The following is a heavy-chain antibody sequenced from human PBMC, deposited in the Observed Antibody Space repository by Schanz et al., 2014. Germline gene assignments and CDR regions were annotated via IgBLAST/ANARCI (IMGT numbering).Heavy chain of an antibody. J-gene: IGHJ6*02. D-gene: IGHD3-10*01. CDR1: GLLFSYYY. CDR3: ARAQGVIRLFYDVDV. V-gene: IGHV3-66*02. CDR2: IYSSGST. Sequence: EVQLVESGGGLVRPGGSLRLSCAASGLLFSYYYMSGARRAPGKGLEWVTSIYSSGSTYYADSVRGRFTISRDNSMNTVYLQMNSLRSDDAAVYYGARAQGVIRLFYDVDVWGQGTTVTVSS.